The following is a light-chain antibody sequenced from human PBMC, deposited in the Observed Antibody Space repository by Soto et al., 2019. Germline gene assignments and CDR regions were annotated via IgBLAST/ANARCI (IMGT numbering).Light chain of an antibody. CDR3: QQRSNWPHT. J-gene: IGKJ5*01. Sequence: EIVLTQSPATLSVSPWERATLSCRASQSVSGYLAWYQHKPGQAPRLLIYDTSNRATGIPARFSGSGSGTDFTLTISSLEPEDFAVYYCQQRSNWPHTFGQGTRLEIK. CDR2: DTS. CDR1: QSVSGY. V-gene: IGKV3-11*01.